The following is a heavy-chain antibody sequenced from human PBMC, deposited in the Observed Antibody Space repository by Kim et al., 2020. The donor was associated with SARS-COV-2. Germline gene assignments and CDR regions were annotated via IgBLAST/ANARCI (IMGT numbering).Heavy chain of an antibody. V-gene: IGHV4-4*09. CDR3: ASPSSSWYESAFDI. Sequence: TPSLKSRVTISVDTSKNQFSLKLSSVTAADTAVYYCASPSSSWYESAFDIWGQGTMVTVSS. D-gene: IGHD6-13*01. J-gene: IGHJ3*02.